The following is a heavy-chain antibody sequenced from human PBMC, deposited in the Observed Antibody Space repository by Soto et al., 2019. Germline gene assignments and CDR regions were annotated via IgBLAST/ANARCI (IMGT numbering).Heavy chain of an antibody. J-gene: IGHJ4*02. CDR3: AKDLWSYGYRSDY. V-gene: IGHV3-23*01. CDR2: ISGSGGST. D-gene: IGHD5-18*01. Sequence: GGSLRLSCAASGFTFSSYAMSWVRQAPGKGLEWVSAISGSGGSTYYTDSVKGRFTISRDNSKNTLYLQMNSLRAEDTAVYYCAKDLWSYGYRSDYWGQGTLVTVSS. CDR1: GFTFSSYA.